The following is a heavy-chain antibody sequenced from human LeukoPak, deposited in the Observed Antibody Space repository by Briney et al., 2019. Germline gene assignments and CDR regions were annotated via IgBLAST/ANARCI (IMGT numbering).Heavy chain of an antibody. CDR1: GGTFSSYA. CDR2: IIPIFGTA. Sequence: SSVKVSCKASGGTFSSYAISWVRQAPGQGLEWMGGIIPIFGTANYAQKFQGRVTITTDESTSTAYMELSSLRSEDTAVYYCARVEYQLLDPIGYYYYMDVWGKGTTVTVSS. J-gene: IGHJ6*03. V-gene: IGHV1-69*05. CDR3: ARVEYQLLDPIGYYYYMDV. D-gene: IGHD2-2*02.